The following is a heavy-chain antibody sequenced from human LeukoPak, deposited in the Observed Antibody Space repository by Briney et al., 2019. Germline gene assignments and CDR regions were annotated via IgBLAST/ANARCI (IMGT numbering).Heavy chain of an antibody. CDR1: GYTFTSYD. V-gene: IGHV1-69*13. CDR2: IVPIFDTA. D-gene: IGHD3-9*01. Sequence: SVKFSCKASGYTFTSYDINWVRQAPGQGLEWMGGIVPIFDTADYAQKFQGRLTITADDSTSTAYMELSSLRAEDTAVYYCARDLLGSHTSYSSGAWDYWGQGTLVTVSS. J-gene: IGHJ4*02. CDR3: ARDLLGSHTSYSSGAWDY.